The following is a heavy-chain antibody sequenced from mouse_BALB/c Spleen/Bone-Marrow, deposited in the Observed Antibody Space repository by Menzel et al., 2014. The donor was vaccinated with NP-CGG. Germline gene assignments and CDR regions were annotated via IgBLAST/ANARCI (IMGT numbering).Heavy chain of an antibody. CDR3: ARSRYFDN. V-gene: IGHV1-26*01. Sequence: VQLKESGPELVKPGTSVKMSCKASGYTFTDYYMMWVRQSHGKSLEWIGHINPNTDGTFYNQKFKGKATLTVDKSSSTAYMQINSLTSEDSAVYYCARSRYFDNWGQGTTLTGSS. D-gene: IGHD3-3*01. J-gene: IGHJ2*01. CDR2: INPNTDGT. CDR1: GYTFTDYY.